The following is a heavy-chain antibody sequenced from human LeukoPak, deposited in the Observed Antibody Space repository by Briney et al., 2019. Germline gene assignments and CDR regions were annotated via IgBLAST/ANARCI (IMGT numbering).Heavy chain of an antibody. CDR1: GGSISSSYYY. CDR3: ARHLIAVAGTGSVFDI. Sequence: PSETLSLTCTVSGGSISSSYYYWGWIRQPPGKGLEWIGSIYYSGSTYYNPSLRSRVTISVDTSKNQFSLKLSSVTAADTAVYYCARHLIAVAGTGSVFDIWGQGTTVTVSS. V-gene: IGHV4-39*01. J-gene: IGHJ3*02. D-gene: IGHD6-19*01. CDR2: IYYSGST.